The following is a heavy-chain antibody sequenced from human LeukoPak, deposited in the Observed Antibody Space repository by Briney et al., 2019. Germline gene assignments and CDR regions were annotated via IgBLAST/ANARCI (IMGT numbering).Heavy chain of an antibody. Sequence: GGSLRLSCGASGFTNYMSWVRQAPERGLEWVSVIYSSGSTYYADSVRGRFTISRDKTKNTLFLQMNSLRVEDTAVYYCARDLLEPEMAAWGLGTLATVSS. CDR2: IYSSGST. CDR1: GFTNY. D-gene: IGHD5-24*01. CDR3: ARDLLEPEMAA. J-gene: IGHJ5*02. V-gene: IGHV3-53*01.